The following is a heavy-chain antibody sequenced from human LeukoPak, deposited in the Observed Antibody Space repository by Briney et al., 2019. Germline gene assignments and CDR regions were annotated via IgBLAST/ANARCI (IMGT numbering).Heavy chain of an antibody. V-gene: IGHV1-46*01. Sequence: ASVKVSCKASGYTFTSYYMHWVRHAPGQGLEWMGIINPSGGSTSYAQKFQGRVTMTRDTSTSTVYMELSSLRSEDTAVYFCARDQTPGIVATGHYYYYYFGMDVWGQGATVTASS. J-gene: IGHJ6*02. CDR2: INPSGGST. CDR1: GYTFTSYY. D-gene: IGHD5-12*01. CDR3: ARDQTPGIVATGHYYYYYFGMDV.